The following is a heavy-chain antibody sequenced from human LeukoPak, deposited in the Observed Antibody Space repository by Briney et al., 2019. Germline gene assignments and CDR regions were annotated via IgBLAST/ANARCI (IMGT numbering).Heavy chain of an antibody. V-gene: IGHV1-46*01. CDR2: INPSGGST. CDR1: GYTFTSYY. J-gene: IGHJ4*02. D-gene: IGHD4-17*01. Sequence: ASVTVSCKASGYTFTSYYMHWVRQAPGQGLEWMGIINPSGGSTSYAQKFQGRVTMTRDTSTSTVYTELSSLRSEDTAVYYCARERTTVTKPFDYWGQGTLSPSPQ. CDR3: ARERTTVTKPFDY.